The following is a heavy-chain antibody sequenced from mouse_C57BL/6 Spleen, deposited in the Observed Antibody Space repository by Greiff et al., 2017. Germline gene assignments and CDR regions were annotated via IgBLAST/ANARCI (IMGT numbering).Heavy chain of an antibody. Sequence: VKLLESGPELVKPGASVKISCKASGYAFSSSWMNWVKQRPGKGLEWIGRIYPGDGDTNYNGKFKGKATLTADKSSSTAYMQLSSLTSEDSAVYFCARPLYYDYDLYYFDYWGQGTTLTVSS. D-gene: IGHD2-4*01. J-gene: IGHJ2*01. V-gene: IGHV1-82*01. CDR3: ARPLYYDYDLYYFDY. CDR2: IYPGDGDT. CDR1: GYAFSSSW.